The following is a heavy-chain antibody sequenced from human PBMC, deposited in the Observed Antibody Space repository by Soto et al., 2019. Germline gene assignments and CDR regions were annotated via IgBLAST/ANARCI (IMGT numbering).Heavy chain of an antibody. Sequence: QVQLVQSGAEVKQPGASVKVSCKASGYTFTSYDINWVRQATGQGLEWMGWMNPNSGNTGYAQKFQGRVTMTRNTSISTAYMELSSLRSEDTAVYYCATAVIAAAGVDAFDIWGQGTMVTVSS. D-gene: IGHD6-13*01. V-gene: IGHV1-8*01. CDR3: ATAVIAAAGVDAFDI. CDR2: MNPNSGNT. J-gene: IGHJ3*02. CDR1: GYTFTSYD.